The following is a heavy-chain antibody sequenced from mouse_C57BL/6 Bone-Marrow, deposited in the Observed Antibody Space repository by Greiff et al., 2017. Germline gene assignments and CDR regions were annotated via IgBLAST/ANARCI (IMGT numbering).Heavy chain of an antibody. J-gene: IGHJ2*02. CDR3: ERAELRRRGYDFDY. CDR1: GYTFTSYW. D-gene: IGHD2-4*01. V-gene: IGHV1-7*01. Sequence: QVQLQQSGAELAKPGASVKLSCKASGYTFTSYWMHWVKQRPGQGLEWIGYINPSSGYTKYNQKFKDKATLTADKSSSTAYMQLSSLTYEDSAVYICERAELRRRGYDFDYWGQGTSLTVSS. CDR2: INPSSGYT.